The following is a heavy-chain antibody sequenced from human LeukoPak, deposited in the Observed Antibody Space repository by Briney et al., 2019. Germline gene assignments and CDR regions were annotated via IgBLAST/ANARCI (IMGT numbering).Heavy chain of an antibody. CDR1: GFTFSSYS. V-gene: IGHV3-21*04. D-gene: IGHD3-9*01. Sequence: PGGSLRLSCAASGFTFSSYSMNWVRQAPGKGLEWVSSISSSSSYIYYADSVKGRFTISRDNSKNTLYLQMNSLRAEDTAVYYCARDEILTGYYGTKYYLDYWGQGTLVTVSS. J-gene: IGHJ4*02. CDR2: ISSSSSYI. CDR3: ARDEILTGYYGTKYYLDY.